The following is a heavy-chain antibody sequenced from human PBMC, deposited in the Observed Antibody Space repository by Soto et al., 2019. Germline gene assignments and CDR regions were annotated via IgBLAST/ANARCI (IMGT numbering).Heavy chain of an antibody. CDR3: AIPATSDFDY. Sequence: QVQLQESGPGLVKPSGTLSVTCAVSGGSISSSNWWTWVRQPPGKGLEWIGEIYHSGTTNYNPSLKSRVVISGDRSRTHLSLTLSSVTAADTAVYYCAIPATSDFDYWGQGILVTVSS. CDR2: IYHSGTT. J-gene: IGHJ4*02. D-gene: IGHD4-4*01. V-gene: IGHV4-4*02. CDR1: GGSISSSNW.